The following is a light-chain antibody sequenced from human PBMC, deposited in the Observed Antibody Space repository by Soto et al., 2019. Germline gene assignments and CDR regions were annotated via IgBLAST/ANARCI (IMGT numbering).Light chain of an antibody. Sequence: DIQMTQSPSTLSASVGDRVTITCRASQSISSWLAWYQQKPGKATKLLMYKASNLESGVPSRFSGSGSGTEFTLTISSLQPDDFATYHCQQYNDYHLTFGGGTKVEIK. CDR2: KAS. CDR3: QQYNDYHLT. J-gene: IGKJ4*01. CDR1: QSISSW. V-gene: IGKV1-5*03.